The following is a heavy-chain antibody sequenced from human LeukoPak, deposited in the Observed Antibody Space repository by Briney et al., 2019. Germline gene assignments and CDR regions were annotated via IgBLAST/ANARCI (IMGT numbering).Heavy chain of an antibody. V-gene: IGHV3-33*01. J-gene: IGHJ4*02. D-gene: IGHD6-19*01. CDR1: GFTFSSYG. CDR3: ARDTIAVAGLDYFDY. Sequence: GRSLRLSCAASGFTFSSYGMHWVRQAPGKGLEWVAVIWYDGSNKYYADSVKGRLTISRDNSKNTLYLQMNSLRAEDTAVYYCARDTIAVAGLDYFDYWGQGTLVTVSS. CDR2: IWYDGSNK.